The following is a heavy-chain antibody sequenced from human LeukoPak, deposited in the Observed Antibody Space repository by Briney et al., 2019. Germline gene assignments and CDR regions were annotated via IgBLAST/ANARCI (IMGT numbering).Heavy chain of an antibody. J-gene: IGHJ4*02. CDR1: GGTFTSYA. D-gene: IGHD5-12*01. CDR2: VIPIFGTV. V-gene: IGHV1-69*06. Sequence: SVKVSCKASGGTFTSYAISWVRQAPGQGLEWMGGVIPIFGTVNYAQKFQGRVTITADKSTSTAYMELSSLRSEDTAVYYCARGRWIAPDERYYFDYWGQGTLVTVSS. CDR3: ARGRWIAPDERYYFDY.